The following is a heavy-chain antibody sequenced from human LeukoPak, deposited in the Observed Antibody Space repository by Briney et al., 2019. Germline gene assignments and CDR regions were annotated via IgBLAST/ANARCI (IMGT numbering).Heavy chain of an antibody. CDR1: GYTFTSYG. Sequence: ASVKVSCKASGYTFTSYGISWVRQAPGQGLEWMGWISAYNGNTNYAQKLQGRVTMTTDTSTSTAYTELRSLRSDDTVVYYCARGPRITIFGVVMANDAFDIWGQGTMVTVSS. CDR3: ARGPRITIFGVVMANDAFDI. CDR2: ISAYNGNT. V-gene: IGHV1-18*01. J-gene: IGHJ3*02. D-gene: IGHD3-3*01.